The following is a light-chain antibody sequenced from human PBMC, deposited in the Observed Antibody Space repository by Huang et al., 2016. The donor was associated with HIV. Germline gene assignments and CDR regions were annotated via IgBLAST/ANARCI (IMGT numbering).Light chain of an antibody. Sequence: DIQMTQSPSSLSASVGDRVTITCRASQNIDTHLNGYHHKPGRAPKVLLHTYSILQTGVPSRFSGTGSGTVFSLTISGLQPEDFATYFCQQSYTGRTFGRGTQVEIQ. J-gene: IGKJ4*01. CDR3: QQSYTGRT. V-gene: IGKV1-39*01. CDR1: QNIDTH. CDR2: TYS.